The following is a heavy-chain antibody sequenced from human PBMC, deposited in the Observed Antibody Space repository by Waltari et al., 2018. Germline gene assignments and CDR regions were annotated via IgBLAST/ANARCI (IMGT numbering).Heavy chain of an antibody. D-gene: IGHD3-10*01. Sequence: EVQLLESGGGLVQPGGSLRLSCAASGFTFSSYAMSWVRQAPGKGLQWVSAIRATALTRDYAASVRGRFTISRDNSKSALDLQMNSLRAEDSAVYYCAKTLRGSGSYFEFDSWGQGTLVAVSS. J-gene: IGHJ4*02. CDR1: GFTFSSYA. V-gene: IGHV3-23*01. CDR3: AKTLRGSGSYFEFDS. CDR2: IRATALTR.